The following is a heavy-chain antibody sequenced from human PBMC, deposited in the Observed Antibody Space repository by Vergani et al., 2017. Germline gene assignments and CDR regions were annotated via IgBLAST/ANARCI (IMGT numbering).Heavy chain of an antibody. D-gene: IGHD2-21*01. V-gene: IGHV4-4*03. Sequence: QVHLQESGPGLVKPPGTLSLTCVVPGGSIRSHKWWSWVRQSPGKGLEWIGETHESETSNHNPSLNSRVTISVDKSTNQCSLKLNSVTAADSGLYYCAREGEGAFNLGHWGQGTLVTVSS. CDR2: THESETS. CDR3: AREGEGAFNLGH. J-gene: IGHJ4*02. CDR1: GGSIRSHKW.